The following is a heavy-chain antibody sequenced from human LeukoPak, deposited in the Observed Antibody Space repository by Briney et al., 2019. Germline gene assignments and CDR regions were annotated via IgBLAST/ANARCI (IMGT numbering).Heavy chain of an antibody. CDR1: GGSISSSSYY. J-gene: IGHJ6*03. Sequence: PSETLSLTCTVSGGSISSSSYYWGWIRQSPGKGLEWIGYVDHTGSTNFNPSLNGRVSISSDTTKSLFSLRLRSVTAADTAVYFCARGRVSSSTWYSTHYYYFYMDVWGKGTTVTVSS. D-gene: IGHD1-1*01. CDR2: VDHTGST. V-gene: IGHV4-61*03. CDR3: ARGRVSSSTWYSTHYYYFYMDV.